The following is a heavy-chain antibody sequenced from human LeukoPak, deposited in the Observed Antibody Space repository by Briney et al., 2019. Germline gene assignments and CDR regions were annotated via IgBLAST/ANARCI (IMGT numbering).Heavy chain of an antibody. J-gene: IGHJ4*02. Sequence: PSETLSLTCAVYGGSFSGYYWSWIRQPPGKGLEWIGEINHSGSTNYNPSLKSRVTISVDTSKNQFSLKLSSVTAADTAVYYCARAGMDSSSFTYWGQGTLVTVSS. CDR2: INHSGST. D-gene: IGHD6-6*01. CDR1: GGSFSGYY. CDR3: ARAGMDSSSFTY. V-gene: IGHV4-34*01.